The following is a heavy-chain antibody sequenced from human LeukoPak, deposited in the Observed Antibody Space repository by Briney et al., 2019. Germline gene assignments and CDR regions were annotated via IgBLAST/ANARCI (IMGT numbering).Heavy chain of an antibody. CDR1: GFTFSDYY. CDR2: ISGSSTYT. D-gene: IGHD3-22*01. Sequence: PGGSLRLSCAASGFTFSDYYMSWIRQALGKGLEWVSHISGSSTYTKYADSVRGRFTISRDNAKNSLYLQMNSLRAEDTAVYYCARGRYSSGSQYYFDYWGQGILVTVSS. CDR3: ARGRYSSGSQYYFDY. V-gene: IGHV3-11*03. J-gene: IGHJ4*02.